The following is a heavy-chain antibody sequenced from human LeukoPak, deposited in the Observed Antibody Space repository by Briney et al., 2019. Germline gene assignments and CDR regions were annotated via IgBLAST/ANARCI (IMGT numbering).Heavy chain of an antibody. Sequence: SETLSLTCTVSGGSICIYYWICTRHPAGRGLEGIGRPYTSGSTNYNPSLKSRVTMSVDTSKNQFSLKLSSVTAADTAVYYCARDSKQWLVRGWFDPWGQGTLVTVSS. V-gene: IGHV4-4*07. CDR1: GGSICIYY. CDR3: ARDSKQWLVRGWFDP. J-gene: IGHJ5*02. CDR2: PYTSGST. D-gene: IGHD6-19*01.